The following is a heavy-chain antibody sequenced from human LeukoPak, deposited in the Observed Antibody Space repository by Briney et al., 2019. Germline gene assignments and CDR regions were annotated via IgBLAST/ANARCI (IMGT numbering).Heavy chain of an antibody. J-gene: IGHJ6*03. Sequence: GGSLRLSCAVSGFTFSSEAMGWVRQLPGGGLEWVSTISPAGGTTYYAESMKGRFTISRDNSKSILYLQMNNLRVDDTAVYYCARATLYLDVWGKGTTVTVSS. CDR2: ISPAGGTT. CDR1: GFTFSSEA. D-gene: IGHD2/OR15-2a*01. CDR3: ARATLYLDV. V-gene: IGHV3-23*01.